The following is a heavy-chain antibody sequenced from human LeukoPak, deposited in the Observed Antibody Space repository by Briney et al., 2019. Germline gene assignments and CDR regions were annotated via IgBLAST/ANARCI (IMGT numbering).Heavy chain of an antibody. CDR2: ISGSGGST. CDR3: AKVPRPITMVRGVMSSFFDY. CDR1: GFTFSSYA. D-gene: IGHD3-10*01. V-gene: IGHV3-23*01. J-gene: IGHJ4*02. Sequence: PGGSLRLSCAASGFTFSSYAMSWVRQAPGKGLEWVSAISGSGGSTYYADSVKGRFTISSDNSKNTLYLQMNSLRAEDTAVYYCAKVPRPITMVRGVMSSFFDYWGQGTLVTVSS.